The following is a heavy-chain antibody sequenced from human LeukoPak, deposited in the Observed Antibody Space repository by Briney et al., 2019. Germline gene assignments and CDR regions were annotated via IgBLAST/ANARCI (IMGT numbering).Heavy chain of an antibody. Sequence: GGSLRLSCAASGFTFSSYAMHWVRQAPGKGLEWVAVISYDGSNKYYADSVKGRFTISRDNSKNTLYLQMNSLRAEDTAVYYCARDTVVVAASLDHWGQGTLVTVSS. V-gene: IGHV3-30-3*01. CDR2: ISYDGSNK. CDR3: ARDTVVVAASLDH. CDR1: GFTFSSYA. J-gene: IGHJ4*02. D-gene: IGHD2-15*01.